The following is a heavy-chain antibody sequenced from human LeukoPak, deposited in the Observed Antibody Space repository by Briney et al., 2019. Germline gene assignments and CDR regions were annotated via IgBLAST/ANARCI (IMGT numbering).Heavy chain of an antibody. J-gene: IGHJ4*02. CDR1: GFTFDDYA. CDR2: ISGSGGST. Sequence: GGSLRLSCAASGFTFDDYAMHWVRQAPGKGLEWVSGISGSGGSTYYADSVKGRFTISRDNSKNTMYLQMNNLREEDTAVYYCTRDPILGAPDYFDYWGQGTLVTVYS. V-gene: IGHV3-23*01. D-gene: IGHD1-26*01. CDR3: TRDPILGAPDYFDY.